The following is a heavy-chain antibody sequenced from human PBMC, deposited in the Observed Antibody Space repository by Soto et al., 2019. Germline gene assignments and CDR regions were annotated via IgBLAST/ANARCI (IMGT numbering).Heavy chain of an antibody. Sequence: SETLSLTCTVSGGSISSGGYYWSWIRQHPGKGLEWIGYIYYSGSTYYNPSLKSRVTISVDTSKNQFSLKLSSVTAADTAVYYCARDKEETGTIGFSLWFDPWGQGTLVTVSS. V-gene: IGHV4-31*03. CDR2: IYYSGST. CDR3: ARDKEETGTIGFSLWFDP. CDR1: GGSISSGGYY. D-gene: IGHD1-7*01. J-gene: IGHJ5*02.